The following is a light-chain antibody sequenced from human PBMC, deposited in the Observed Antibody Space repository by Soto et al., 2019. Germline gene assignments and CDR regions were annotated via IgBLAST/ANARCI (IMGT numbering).Light chain of an antibody. Sequence: EIVLTQSPATLSLSPWERATLSCRASQSVSGYLAWYQHKPGQAPRLLIYDASNRATGIPARFSGSGSGTHFTLTLSRLEPGDFAVYYCQHFGGTTFTFGQGTRLEIK. J-gene: IGKJ5*01. CDR1: QSVSGY. CDR2: DAS. CDR3: QHFGGTTFT. V-gene: IGKV3-11*01.